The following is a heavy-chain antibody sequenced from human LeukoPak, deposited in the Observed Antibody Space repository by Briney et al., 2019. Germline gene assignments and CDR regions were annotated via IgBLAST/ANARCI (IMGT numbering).Heavy chain of an antibody. CDR3: ERSRGSAD. CDR2: IYSGGST. CDR1: EFSVCSNY. Sequence: GGALRLSCAASEFSVCSNYMTWGRQAPGKGLEGVSLIYSGGSTYYSDSVKGRFTISRDNAKNYMYLQMNSLRAEDTAVYYCERSRGSADWGQGALVTVSS. V-gene: IGHV3-66*01. D-gene: IGHD6-25*01. J-gene: IGHJ4*02.